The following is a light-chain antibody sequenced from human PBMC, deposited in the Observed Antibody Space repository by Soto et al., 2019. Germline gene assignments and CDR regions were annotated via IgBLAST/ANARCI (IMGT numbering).Light chain of an antibody. CDR2: KVS. J-gene: IGKJ2*01. CDR3: MQGTHWPPYT. V-gene: IGKV2-30*01. Sequence: DVVMTQSPLSLPVTLGQPASISCRSSQSLAYSDGNTYLNWFQQRPGQSLRGLIYKVSNRDSGVPDRFSGSGSGTDFTLKISRVEAEDVGVYYCMQGTHWPPYTFGQGTKLEIK. CDR1: QSLAYSDGNTY.